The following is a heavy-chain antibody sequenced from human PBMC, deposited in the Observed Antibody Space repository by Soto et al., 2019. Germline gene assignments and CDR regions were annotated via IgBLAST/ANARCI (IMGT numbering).Heavy chain of an antibody. D-gene: IGHD3-3*01. CDR1: GYTFTSYY. CDR3: ASPGTIFGQLNYYYYMDV. CDR2: INPNGGST. V-gene: IGHV1-46*01. Sequence: SVKVSCKASGYTFTSYYMHWVRQAPGQGLEWMGIINPNGGSTSYAQKFQGRVTMTGDTSTSTVYMELSSLRSEDTAVYYCASPGTIFGQLNYYYYMDVWGKGTTVTVSS. J-gene: IGHJ6*03.